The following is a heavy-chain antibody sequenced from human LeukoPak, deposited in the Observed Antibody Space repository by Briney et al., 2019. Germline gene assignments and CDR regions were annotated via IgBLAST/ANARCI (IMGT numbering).Heavy chain of an antibody. Sequence: ASVKVSCMASGYTFTGYYMHWVRQAPGQGLEWMGRINPNSGSTNYAQKFQGRFTITRDTSISTAYMELSGLRSDDTAVYYCARDRERDGTAMGPYYCYYYYMDVWGKGTTVTVTS. CDR1: GYTFTGYY. CDR2: INPNSGST. CDR3: ARDRERDGTAMGPYYCYYYYMDV. J-gene: IGHJ6*03. V-gene: IGHV1-2*06. D-gene: IGHD5-18*01.